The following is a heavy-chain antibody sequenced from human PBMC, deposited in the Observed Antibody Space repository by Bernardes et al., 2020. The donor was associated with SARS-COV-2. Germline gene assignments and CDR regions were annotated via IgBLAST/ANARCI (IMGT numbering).Heavy chain of an antibody. J-gene: IGHJ2*01. V-gene: IGHV2-5*02. CDR3: AHSWYYDSGRWYFDV. Sequence: SGPTLEKPTQTLTLTCTFSGFSLTTSGVTVGWIRQPPGKALEWLALIYWDDDKRYSPSLKSRLTITKDTSKNQVFLTMTNMDPVDTATYYCAHSWYYDSGRWYFDVWGRGTLVTVSS. D-gene: IGHD3-22*01. CDR2: IYWDDDK. CDR1: GFSLTTSGVT.